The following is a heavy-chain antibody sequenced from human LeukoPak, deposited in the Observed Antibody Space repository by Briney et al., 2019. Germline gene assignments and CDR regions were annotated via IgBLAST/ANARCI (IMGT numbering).Heavy chain of an antibody. D-gene: IGHD4-17*01. V-gene: IGHV3-13*01. CDR2: IATAGDT. CDR3: AREATVPLDY. Sequence: GGSLRLSCAASGFTFSNYDMHWVRHPTGKGLEWVSAIATAGDTYYPGSVKGRFTISRDNAKNSLYLQMNSLRAEDTAVYYCAREATVPLDYWGQGTLVTVSS. CDR1: GFTFSNYD. J-gene: IGHJ4*02.